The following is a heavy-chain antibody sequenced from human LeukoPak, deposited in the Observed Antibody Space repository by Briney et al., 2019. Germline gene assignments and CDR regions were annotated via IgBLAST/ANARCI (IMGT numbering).Heavy chain of an antibody. V-gene: IGHV4-39*01. CDR3: ARIVLGYCSSTSCYTWFDP. CDR2: IYYGGST. D-gene: IGHD2-2*02. J-gene: IGHJ5*02. Sequence: SEILSLTCTVSGGSISSSSYYWGWIRQPPGKGLEWIGSIYYGGSTYYNPSLKSRVTISVDTSKNQFSLKLSSVTAADTAVYYCARIVLGYCSSTSCYTWFDPWGQGTLVTVSS. CDR1: GGSISSSSYY.